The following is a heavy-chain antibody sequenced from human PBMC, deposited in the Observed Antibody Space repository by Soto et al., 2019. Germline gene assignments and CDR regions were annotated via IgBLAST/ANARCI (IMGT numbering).Heavy chain of an antibody. CDR2: IIPIFGTA. V-gene: IGHV1-69*01. J-gene: IGHJ6*02. CDR1: GGTFSSYA. Sequence: QVQLVQSGAEVKKPGSSVKVSCKASGGTFSSYAISWVRQAPGQGLEWMGGIIPIFGTANYAQKFQGRVTITADESTSTAYMELSSLRSEDTAVYYGAGRFLEWLETYYYYYGMDVWGQGTTVTVSS. D-gene: IGHD3-3*01. CDR3: AGRFLEWLETYYYYYGMDV.